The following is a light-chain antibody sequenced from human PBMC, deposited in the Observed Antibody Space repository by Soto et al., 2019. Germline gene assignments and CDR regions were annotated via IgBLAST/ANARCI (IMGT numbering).Light chain of an antibody. CDR3: QQLSVYPRT. CDR1: QDMNNY. V-gene: IGKV1-9*01. CDR2: AAS. J-gene: IGKJ1*01. Sequence: IQLTQSPSFLSASVGVRVTITCRASQDMNNYLAWYQQKPGKAPKLLIYAASTLQTAVPSRFSGGGSGTEFTLTISSLQPEDFATYYCQQLSVYPRTFGQGTKVEI.